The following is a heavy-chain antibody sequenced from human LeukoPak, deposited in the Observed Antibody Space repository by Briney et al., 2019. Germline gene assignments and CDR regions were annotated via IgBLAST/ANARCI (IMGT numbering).Heavy chain of an antibody. CDR2: IASDGSST. V-gene: IGHV3-74*01. J-gene: IGHJ4*02. CDR3: ARGRPHGNDY. CDR1: GFTFSSYW. D-gene: IGHD4-23*01. Sequence: GGSLRLSCAASGFTFSSYWMNWVRQAPGKGLVWVSRIASDGSSTTYADSVRGRFSISRDNAKNTLYLQMNSLRVEDTAVYYCARGRPHGNDYWGQGTLSPSPQ.